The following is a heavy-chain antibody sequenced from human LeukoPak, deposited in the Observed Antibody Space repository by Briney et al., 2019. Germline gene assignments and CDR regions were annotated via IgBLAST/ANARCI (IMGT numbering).Heavy chain of an antibody. V-gene: IGHV3-9*01. CDR2: ISWNSGSI. CDR1: GFTFDDYA. Sequence: PGGSLRLSCAASGFTFDDYAMHWVRQAPGKGLEWVSGISWNSGSIGYADSVKGRFTISRDNSKNTLYLQMNSLRAEDTAVYYCAKESYSSSAFDYWGQGTLVTVSS. D-gene: IGHD6-13*01. CDR3: AKESYSSSAFDY. J-gene: IGHJ4*02.